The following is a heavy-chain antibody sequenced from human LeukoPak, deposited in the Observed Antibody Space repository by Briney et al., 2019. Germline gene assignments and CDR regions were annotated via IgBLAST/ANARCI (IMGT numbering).Heavy chain of an antibody. D-gene: IGHD3-10*01. CDR3: ARSPQGSYGSGSYYDY. V-gene: IGHV3-7*01. Sequence: GGSLRLSCAASGFIFNKYWMTWFRQPPGKGLEWLANIKNDGSQTYYVDSVKGRFTISRDNAKNTLYLQMNSLRAEDTAVYYCARSPQGSYGSGSYYDYWGQGTLVTVSS. CDR1: GFIFNKYW. J-gene: IGHJ4*02. CDR2: IKNDGSQT.